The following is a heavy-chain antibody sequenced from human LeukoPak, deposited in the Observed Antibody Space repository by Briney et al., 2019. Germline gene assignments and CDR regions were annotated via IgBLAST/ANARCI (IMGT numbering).Heavy chain of an antibody. D-gene: IGHD2-2*01. J-gene: IGHJ4*02. CDR3: AKDYGGYCSSTSCSGPTDY. CDR1: GFTFSSYA. Sequence: GGSLRLSCAASGFTFSSYAMSWVRQAPGKGLEWVSAISGSGGSTYYADSVKGRFTISRDDSKNTLYLQMNSLRAEDTAVYYCAKDYGGYCSSTSCSGPTDYWGQGTLVTVSS. CDR2: ISGSGGST. V-gene: IGHV3-23*01.